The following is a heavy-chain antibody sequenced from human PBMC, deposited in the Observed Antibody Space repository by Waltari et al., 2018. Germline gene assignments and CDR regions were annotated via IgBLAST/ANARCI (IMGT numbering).Heavy chain of an antibody. CDR1: GGSISSRSYY. V-gene: IGHV4-39*07. CDR2: SYYSGST. D-gene: IGHD3-10*01. Sequence: QLQLQESGPGLVKPSETLSLTCTVSGGSISSRSYYWGWIRQPPGKGLEWIGSSYYSGSTYYNPSLKSRVTISVDTSKNQFSLKLSSVTAADTAVYYCARADYGGTIFDYWGQGTLVTVSS. CDR3: ARADYGGTIFDY. J-gene: IGHJ4*02.